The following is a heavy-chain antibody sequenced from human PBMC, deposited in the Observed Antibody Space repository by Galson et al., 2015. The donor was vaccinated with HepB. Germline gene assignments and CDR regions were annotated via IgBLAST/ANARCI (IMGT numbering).Heavy chain of an antibody. CDR1: GYTLTELS. CDR2: FDPEDGET. D-gene: IGHD1-1*01. CDR3: ATDRIGGYDKYRPSWFDP. V-gene: IGHV1-24*01. Sequence: SVKVSCKVSGYTLTELSMHWVRQAPGKGLEWMGGFDPEDGETIYAQKFQGRVTMTEDTSTDTAYMELSSLRSEDTAVYYCATDRIGGYDKYRPSWFDPWGQGTLVTVSS. J-gene: IGHJ5*02.